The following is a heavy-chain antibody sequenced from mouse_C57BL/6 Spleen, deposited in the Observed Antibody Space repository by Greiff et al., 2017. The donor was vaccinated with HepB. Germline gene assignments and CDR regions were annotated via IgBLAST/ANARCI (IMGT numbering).Heavy chain of an antibody. J-gene: IGHJ4*01. CDR3: ALYYDYDGLYAMDY. CDR2: INPGSGGT. V-gene: IGHV1-54*01. CDR1: GYAFTNYL. Sequence: QVQLQQSGAELVRPGTSVKVSCKASGYAFTNYLIEWVKQRPGQGLEWIGVINPGSGGTNYNEKFKGKATLTADKSSSTAYMQLSSLTSEDSAVYFCALYYDYDGLYAMDYWGQGTSVTVSS. D-gene: IGHD2-4*01.